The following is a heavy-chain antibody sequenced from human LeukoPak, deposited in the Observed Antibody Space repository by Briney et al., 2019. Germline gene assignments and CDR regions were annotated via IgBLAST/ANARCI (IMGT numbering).Heavy chain of an antibody. D-gene: IGHD6-13*01. Sequence: GGSLRLSCAASGFTFSSYAMSWVRQAPGKGLEWVSGISGSGGSTYNAESVKGRFTISRDDSKNTLYLQMNSLRAEDTAVYYCAKDRRSWYGVSDFDYWGQGTLVTVSS. CDR2: ISGSGGST. CDR3: AKDRRSWYGVSDFDY. V-gene: IGHV3-23*01. J-gene: IGHJ4*02. CDR1: GFTFSSYA.